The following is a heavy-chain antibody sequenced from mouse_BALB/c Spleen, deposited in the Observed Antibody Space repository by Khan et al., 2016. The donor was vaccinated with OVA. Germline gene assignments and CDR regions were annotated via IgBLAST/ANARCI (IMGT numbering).Heavy chain of an antibody. Sequence: EVELVESGGGLVQPGGSRKLSCAASGFTFSSFGIHWVRQAPKKGLEWVAYISSGSSTTYYVDTVKGRFTISRDIPKNTLFLQLTSLRSEDTAMYYCASSEGNFHWYFDVWGAGTSVTVSS. J-gene: IGHJ1*01. CDR3: ASSEGNFHWYFDV. CDR2: ISSGSSTT. D-gene: IGHD2-1*01. CDR1: GFTFSSFG. V-gene: IGHV5-17*02.